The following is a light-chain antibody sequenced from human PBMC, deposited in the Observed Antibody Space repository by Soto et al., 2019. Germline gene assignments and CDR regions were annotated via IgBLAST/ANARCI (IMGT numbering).Light chain of an antibody. CDR3: QQCSTWPYT. J-gene: IGKJ2*01. Sequence: EIVMTQSPATLSVSPGERATLSCRASQSVSNLVWYQQKPGQAPRLLIYLTSTGVTGVPARFSGSGSGTEYTLTISSVQSEDFAVYYCQQCSTWPYTFGQGTKLEIK. CDR2: LTS. CDR1: QSVSN. V-gene: IGKV3-15*01.